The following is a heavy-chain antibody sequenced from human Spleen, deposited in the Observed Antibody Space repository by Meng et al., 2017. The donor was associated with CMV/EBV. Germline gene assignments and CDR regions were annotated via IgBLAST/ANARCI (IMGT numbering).Heavy chain of an antibody. V-gene: IGHV3-23*03. CDR1: GFTFSSYA. Sequence: GGSLRLSCAASGFTFSSYAMSWVRQAPGKGLKWVSVIYSGGSSTYYADSVKGRFTISRDNSKNTLYLQMNSLRAEDTAVYYCAKDSTGTDFDYWGQGTLVTVSS. J-gene: IGHJ4*02. CDR2: IYSGGSST. D-gene: IGHD2-2*01. CDR3: AKDSTGTDFDY.